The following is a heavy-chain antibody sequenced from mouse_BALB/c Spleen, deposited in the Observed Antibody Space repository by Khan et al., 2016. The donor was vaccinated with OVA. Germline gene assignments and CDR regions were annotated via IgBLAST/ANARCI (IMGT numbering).Heavy chain of an antibody. Sequence: QVQLQQSGAELVRPGTSVKVSCKASGYAFTNYLTEWVKQRPGKGLEWIGLINPGSGGTSYNEKHKGKATLTPDKSSSTAYMQSSSLTSAAFAVYSCARQGASRCWFAYWGQGTLVTVSA. J-gene: IGHJ3*01. CDR3: ARQGASRCWFAY. V-gene: IGHV1-54*01. D-gene: IGHD1-1*01. CDR1: GYAFTNYL. CDR2: INPGSGGT.